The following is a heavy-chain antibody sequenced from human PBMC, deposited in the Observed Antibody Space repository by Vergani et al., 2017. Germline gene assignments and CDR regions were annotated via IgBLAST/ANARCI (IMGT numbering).Heavy chain of an antibody. CDR2: IKSDGRT. Sequence: VELLESGGGLAQPGGSLRVSCSASGFRVTTYYMSWVRQAPGKGLEWVSVIKSDGRTSYAESVRGRFTISRATSRNAVYLQMNILRVEDTGFYYCTRSEXSVTTCYGHYFDLWGHGILVTVSS. CDR1: GFRVTTYY. J-gene: IGHJ4*01. D-gene: IGHD5/OR15-5a*01. V-gene: IGHV3-66*02. CDR3: TRSEXSVTTCYGHYFDL.